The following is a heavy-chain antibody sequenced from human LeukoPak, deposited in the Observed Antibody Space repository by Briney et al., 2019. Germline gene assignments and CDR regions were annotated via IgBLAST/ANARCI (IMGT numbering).Heavy chain of an antibody. D-gene: IGHD2-2*01. Sequence: GGSLRLSCAASGFTFSSFAMSWVRQAPGKGLRWLSAISGSGGSTYYADSVKGRFTISRDNSKNTLYLQMNSLRAEDTAVYYCAKGVVVAPDVTPFDYWGQGTLVTVSS. CDR3: AKGVVVAPDVTPFDY. CDR1: GFTFSSFA. J-gene: IGHJ4*02. CDR2: ISGSGGST. V-gene: IGHV3-23*01.